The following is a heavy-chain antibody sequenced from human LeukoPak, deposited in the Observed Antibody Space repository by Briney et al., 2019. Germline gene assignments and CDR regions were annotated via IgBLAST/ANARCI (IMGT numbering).Heavy chain of an antibody. Sequence: ASVKVSCKVSGYTLTELSMHWVRQAPGKGLEWMGGFDPEDGETSYAQKFQGRVTMTEDTSTDTAYMELSSLRSEDTAVYYCATDMLTRGNWFDPWGQGTLVTVSS. CDR1: GYTLTELS. D-gene: IGHD4/OR15-4a*01. V-gene: IGHV1-24*01. CDR3: ATDMLTRGNWFDP. CDR2: FDPEDGET. J-gene: IGHJ5*02.